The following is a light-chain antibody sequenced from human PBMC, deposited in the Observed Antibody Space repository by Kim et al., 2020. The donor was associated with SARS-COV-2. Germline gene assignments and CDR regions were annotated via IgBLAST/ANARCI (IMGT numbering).Light chain of an antibody. Sequence: SYELTQPLSVSVALGQTARITCGGNNIGSKNVHWYQQKPGQAPVLVIYRDSNRPSGIPERFSGSNSGNTATLTISRAQAGDEADYYCQVWDSCTGVVGGG. V-gene: IGLV3-9*01. CDR1: NIGSKN. J-gene: IGLJ3*02. CDR2: RDS. CDR3: QVWDSCTGV.